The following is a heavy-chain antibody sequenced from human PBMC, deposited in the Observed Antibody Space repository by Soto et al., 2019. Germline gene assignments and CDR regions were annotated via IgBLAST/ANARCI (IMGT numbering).Heavy chain of an antibody. CDR3: ARDSSGYSLFDY. D-gene: IGHD3-22*01. J-gene: IGHJ4*02. Sequence: EVQLVESGGGLVKPGGSLRLSCAASGFTFSSCSMNWVRQAPGKGLEWVSSISSSSSYIYHADSVKGRFTISRDNAKTLRYLQMNSLRAEDTAVYYGARDSSGYSLFDYWGQGTLVTVS. CDR1: GFTFSSCS. V-gene: IGHV3-21*01. CDR2: ISSSSSYI.